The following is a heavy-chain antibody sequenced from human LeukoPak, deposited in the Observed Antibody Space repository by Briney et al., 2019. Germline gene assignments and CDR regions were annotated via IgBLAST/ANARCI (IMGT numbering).Heavy chain of an antibody. CDR1: GFTASSNY. CDR2: IYSGGST. V-gene: IGHV3-53*01. J-gene: IGHJ4*02. CDR3: ARESMTTVTTGYFHD. D-gene: IGHD4-17*01. Sequence: GGSLRLSCAVSGFTASSNYISWVRQAPGKGLEWVSVIYSGGSTFYADSVKGRFTISRDNSKNTLYLQMNSLRAEDTAVYYCARESMTTVTTGYFHDWGQGTLVTVSS.